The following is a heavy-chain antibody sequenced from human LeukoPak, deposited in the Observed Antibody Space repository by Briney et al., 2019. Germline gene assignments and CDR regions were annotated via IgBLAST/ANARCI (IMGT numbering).Heavy chain of an antibody. CDR1: GFTFSSYS. D-gene: IGHD2-15*01. Sequence: GGSLRLSCAASGFTFSSYSMNWVRQAPGKGREWVSSISSSSSYRYYADSVKGRFTISRDNAKNSLYLQMNSLRAEDTAVYYCARDEPACSGGSCYGAEYFQHWGQGTLVTVSS. CDR2: ISSSSSYR. V-gene: IGHV3-21*01. CDR3: ARDEPACSGGSCYGAEYFQH. J-gene: IGHJ1*01.